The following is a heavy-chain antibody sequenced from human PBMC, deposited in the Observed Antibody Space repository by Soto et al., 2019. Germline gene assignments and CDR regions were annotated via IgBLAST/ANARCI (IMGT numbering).Heavy chain of an antibody. Sequence: SETLSLTCTVSGGSISSGGYYWSWIRQHPGKGLEWIGYIYYSGSTYYNPSLKSRVTISVDTSKNQFSLKLSSVTAADTAVYYCARDNGDYGENDYWGQGTLVTVSS. CDR2: IYYSGST. D-gene: IGHD4-17*01. CDR1: GGSISSGGYY. J-gene: IGHJ4*02. V-gene: IGHV4-31*03. CDR3: ARDNGDYGENDY.